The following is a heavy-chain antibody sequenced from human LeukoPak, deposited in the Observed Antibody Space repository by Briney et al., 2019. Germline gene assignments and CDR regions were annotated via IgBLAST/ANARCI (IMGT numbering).Heavy chain of an antibody. CDR2: ISWNSGSI. CDR3: AKSWHYYDSSGYYDY. V-gene: IGHV3-9*03. Sequence: GRSLRLSCAASGFTFDDYAMPWVRQAPGKGLEWVSGISWNSGSIGYADSVKGRFTISRDNAKNSLYLQMNSLRAEDMALYYCAKSWHYYDSSGYYDYWGQGTLVTVSS. D-gene: IGHD3-22*01. CDR1: GFTFDDYA. J-gene: IGHJ4*02.